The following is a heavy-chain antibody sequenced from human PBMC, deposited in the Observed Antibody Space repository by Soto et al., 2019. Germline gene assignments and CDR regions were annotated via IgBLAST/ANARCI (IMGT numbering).Heavy chain of an antibody. CDR3: AAVPPETRVGAGPDYYYGMDV. J-gene: IGHJ6*02. CDR2: IVVGSGNT. CDR1: GFTFPSSA. Sequence: ASVKVSCKASGFTFPSSAVQWVRQARGQRLEWIGWIVVGSGNTNYAQKFQERVTITRDMSTSTAYMELSSLRSEDTAVYYCAAVPPETRVGAGPDYYYGMDVWGQGTTVTVSS. D-gene: IGHD1-26*01. V-gene: IGHV1-58*01.